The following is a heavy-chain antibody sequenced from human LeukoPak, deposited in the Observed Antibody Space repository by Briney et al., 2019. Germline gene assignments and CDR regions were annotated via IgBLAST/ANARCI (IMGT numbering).Heavy chain of an antibody. D-gene: IGHD6-13*01. CDR2: ISYDGSKK. V-gene: IGHV3-30*18. J-gene: IGHJ4*02. CDR1: GFTVSRHG. CDR3: AKDFSTSWASFDY. Sequence: GGSLRLSCAASGFTVSRHGMHWVRQAPGKGLEWMAFISYDGSKKYYADSVKGRFTISRDNSKTTLFLQMDSLRTEDTAVYYCAKDFSTSWASFDYWGQGTLVTVSS.